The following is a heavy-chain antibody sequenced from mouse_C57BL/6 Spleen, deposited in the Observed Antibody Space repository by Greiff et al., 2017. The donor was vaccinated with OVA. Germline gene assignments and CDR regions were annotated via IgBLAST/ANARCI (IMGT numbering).Heavy chain of an antibody. CDR1: GYTFTDHT. D-gene: IGHD1-1*01. CDR3: AREIYYYGSLFDY. CDR2: IYPRDGST. Sequence: QVQLQQSDAELVKPGASVKISCKVSGYTFTDHTIHWMKQRPEQGLEWIGYIYPRDGSTTYNDKFKGQATLTADKSSSTAYMQLNSLTSEDSAVYFCAREIYYYGSLFDYWGQGTTLTVSS. J-gene: IGHJ2*01. V-gene: IGHV1-78*01.